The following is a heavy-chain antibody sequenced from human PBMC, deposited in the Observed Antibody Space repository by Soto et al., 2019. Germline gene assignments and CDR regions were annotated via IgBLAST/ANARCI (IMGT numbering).Heavy chain of an antibody. CDR2: IYYSGST. CDR3: ARASSSGRNWFDP. V-gene: IGHV4-31*03. D-gene: IGHD6-6*01. CDR1: GGSISSGGYY. Sequence: QVQLQESGPGLVKPSQTLSLTCTVSGGSISSGGYYWSWIRQHPGKGLAWMGYIYYSGSTYYNPSLKSRVTIAVDTSKNHFSLKLSSVTAADTAVYYCARASSSGRNWFDPWGQGTLVTVSS. J-gene: IGHJ5*02.